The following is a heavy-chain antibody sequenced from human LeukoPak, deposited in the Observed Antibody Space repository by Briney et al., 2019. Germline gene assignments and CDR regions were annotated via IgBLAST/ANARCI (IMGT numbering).Heavy chain of an antibody. D-gene: IGHD1-26*01. V-gene: IGHV1-3*01. CDR2: INAGNGNT. J-gene: IGHJ4*02. CDR3: ARASGSYPLENSFDY. CDR1: GYTFTSYA. Sequence: GASVKVSCKASGYTFTSYAMHWVRQAPGQRLEWLGWINAGNGNTKYSQEFQGRVTITRDTSASTAYMELKSLRSDDTAVYYCARASGSYPLENSFDYWGQGALVTVSS.